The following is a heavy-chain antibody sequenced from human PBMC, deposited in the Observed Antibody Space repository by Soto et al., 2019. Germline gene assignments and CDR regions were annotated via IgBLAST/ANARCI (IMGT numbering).Heavy chain of an antibody. V-gene: IGHV3-23*01. Sequence: GGSLRLSCAASGFIFSSYAMSWGRQAPWKGLEWVSAISGSGGSTYYADSVKGRFTISRDNSKNTLYLQMNSLRAEDTAVYYCAKDRMDGSGSPFYYYYGMDVWGQGTTVTVSS. CDR3: AKDRMDGSGSPFYYYYGMDV. CDR2: ISGSGGST. D-gene: IGHD3-10*01. J-gene: IGHJ6*02. CDR1: GFIFSSYA.